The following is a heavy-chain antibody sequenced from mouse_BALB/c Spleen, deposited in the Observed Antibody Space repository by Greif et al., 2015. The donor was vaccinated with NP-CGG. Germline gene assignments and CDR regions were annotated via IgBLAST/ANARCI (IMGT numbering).Heavy chain of an antibody. CDR2: IYPGSGST. CDR3: TRGGTRFYFDY. J-gene: IGHJ2*01. D-gene: IGHD3-3*01. V-gene: IGHV1S22*01. Sequence: LQQSGSELVGPGASVKLSCKASGYTFTSYWMHWVKQRHGQGLEWIGNIYPGSGSTNYDEKFKSKGTLTVDTSSSTAYMHLSSLTSEDSAVYYCTRGGTRFYFDYWGQGTTLTVSS. CDR1: GYTFTSYW.